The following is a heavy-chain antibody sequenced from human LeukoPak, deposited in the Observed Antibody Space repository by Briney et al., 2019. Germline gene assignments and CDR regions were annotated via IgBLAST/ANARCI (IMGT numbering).Heavy chain of an antibody. Sequence: PSETLSLTCTVSGGSISSYYWSWIRQPPGKGLEWIGYIYYSGSSNYNPSLKSRVTISVDTSKNQFSLKLSSVTAADTAVYYCARRGSSWYVGFDYWGQGTLVTVSS. CDR3: ARRGSSWYVGFDY. V-gene: IGHV4-59*08. CDR1: GGSISSYY. J-gene: IGHJ4*02. D-gene: IGHD6-13*01. CDR2: IYYSGSS.